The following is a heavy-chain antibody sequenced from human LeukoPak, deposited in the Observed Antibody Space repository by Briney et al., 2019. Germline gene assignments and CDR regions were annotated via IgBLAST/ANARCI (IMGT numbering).Heavy chain of an antibody. Sequence: ASVKVSCKASGGTFSSYTISWVRQAPGQGLEWMGRIIPILGIANYAQKFQGRVTITADESTSTAYMELSSLRSEDTAVYYCARFGLVRGVGRPYYYMDVWGKGTTVTVSS. CDR3: ARFGLVRGVGRPYYYMDV. J-gene: IGHJ6*03. V-gene: IGHV1-69*02. CDR1: GGTFSSYT. D-gene: IGHD3-10*01. CDR2: IIPILGIA.